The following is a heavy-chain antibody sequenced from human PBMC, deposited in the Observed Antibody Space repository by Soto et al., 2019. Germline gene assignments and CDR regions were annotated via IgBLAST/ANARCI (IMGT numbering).Heavy chain of an antibody. Sequence: ETLSLTCTVSGGSISSYYWSWIRQPPGKGLEWIGYIYYSGSTNYNPSLKSRVTISVDTSKNQFSLKLSSVTAADTAVYYCAREQQLVRAFDIWGQGTMVTVSS. CDR3: AREQQLVRAFDI. V-gene: IGHV4-59*01. D-gene: IGHD6-13*01. J-gene: IGHJ3*02. CDR1: GGSISSYY. CDR2: IYYSGST.